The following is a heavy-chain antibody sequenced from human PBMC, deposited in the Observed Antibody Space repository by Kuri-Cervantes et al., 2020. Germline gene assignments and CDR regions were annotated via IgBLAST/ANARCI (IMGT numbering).Heavy chain of an antibody. V-gene: IGHV4-34*01. CDR1: GFTFSDHY. CDR3: ARGVELGSYYKEYFDY. Sequence: ESLKISCAASGFTFSDHYMDWVRQAPGKGLEWIGEINHSGSTNYNPSLKSRVTISVDTSKNQFSLKLSSVTAADTAVYYCARGVELGSYYKEYFDYWGQGTLVTVSS. J-gene: IGHJ4*02. D-gene: IGHD3-10*01. CDR2: INHSGST.